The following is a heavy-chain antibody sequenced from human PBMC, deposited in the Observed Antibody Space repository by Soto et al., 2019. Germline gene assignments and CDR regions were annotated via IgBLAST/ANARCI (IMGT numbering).Heavy chain of an antibody. D-gene: IGHD3-22*01. CDR2: ISWDGGST. CDR3: AKDMVRLYDSSGYGGYYYGMDV. V-gene: IGHV3-43*01. J-gene: IGHJ6*02. Sequence: QTGGSLRLSCAASGFTLDDYTMHWVRQAPGKGLEWVSLISWDGGSTYYADSVKGRFTISRDNSKNSLYLQMNSLRTEDTALYYCAKDMVRLYDSSGYGGYYYGMDVWGQGTTVTVSS. CDR1: GFTLDDYT.